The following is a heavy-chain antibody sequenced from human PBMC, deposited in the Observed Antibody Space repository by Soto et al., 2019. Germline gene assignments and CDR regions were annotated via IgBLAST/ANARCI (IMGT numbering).Heavy chain of an antibody. D-gene: IGHD1-26*01. Sequence: TSETLSLPCTVSGDSLNNYYWSWIRQPPGKGLEWIAYIFYNYGTTEYNPALKSRVTISVDRSKNQFSLKLSSVTAADTAVYYCARAGVVGATALDYWGQGTLVTVSS. V-gene: IGHV4-59*12. CDR2: IFYNYGTT. J-gene: IGHJ4*02. CDR1: GDSLNNYY. CDR3: ARAGVVGATALDY.